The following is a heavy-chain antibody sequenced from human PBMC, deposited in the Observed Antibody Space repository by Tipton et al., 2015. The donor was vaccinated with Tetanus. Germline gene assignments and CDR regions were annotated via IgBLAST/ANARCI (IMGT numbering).Heavy chain of an antibody. CDR1: GGSISSYY. J-gene: IGHJ4*02. CDR3: ARANYDFPKKGPFDS. V-gene: IGHV4-59*01. D-gene: IGHD3-3*01. CDR2: ISYSGST. Sequence: TLSLTCTVSGGSISSYYWSWIRQPPGKGLEWIGYISYSGSTNSNYSLKSRITISQDTSKNQFSLKLTSVTAADTAVYYCARANYDFPKKGPFDSWGQGPLVIVSS.